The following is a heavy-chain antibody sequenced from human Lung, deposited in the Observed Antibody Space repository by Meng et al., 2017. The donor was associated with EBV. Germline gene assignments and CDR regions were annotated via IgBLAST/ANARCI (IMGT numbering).Heavy chain of an antibody. CDR3: ARVEVGITSGDY. CDR1: GYTFTTFV. D-gene: IGHD1-26*01. Sequence: QVQLVQSGAEVKKPGASVKVSCEASGYTFTTFVMHWVRQAPGQQLEWMGWINAGNGNTKYSQTFQGRVTITRDTSASTAYMELRSLRSDDTAVYYCARVEVGITSGDYWGQGTLVTVSS. J-gene: IGHJ4*02. CDR2: INAGNGNT. V-gene: IGHV1-3*01.